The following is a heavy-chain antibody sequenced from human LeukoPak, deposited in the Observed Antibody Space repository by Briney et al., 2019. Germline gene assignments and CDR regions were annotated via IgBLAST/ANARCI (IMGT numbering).Heavy chain of an antibody. D-gene: IGHD2-15*01. J-gene: IGHJ6*02. Sequence: SVKVSCKASGGTFSSYATSWVRQAPGQGLEWMGGIIPIFGTANYAQKFQGRVTITADESTSTAYMELSSLRSEDTAVYYCAREFVVVKRPYGMDVWGQETTVTVSS. CDR2: IIPIFGTA. CDR1: GGTFSSYA. V-gene: IGHV1-69*13. CDR3: AREFVVVKRPYGMDV.